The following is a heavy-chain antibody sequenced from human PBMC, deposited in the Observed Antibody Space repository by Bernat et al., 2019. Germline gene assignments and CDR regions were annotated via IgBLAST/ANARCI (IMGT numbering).Heavy chain of an antibody. Sequence: EVQLVESGGGLIQPGGSLRLSCAASGFTVSSNYMTWVRQAPGKGLEWVLVIYSGGSTYYADSVKGRFTISRDTSKNTLYLQMNSLRVEDTAVYYCAKAHQSNGNVCEYWGQGTLVTVSS. J-gene: IGHJ4*02. CDR1: GFTVSSNY. D-gene: IGHD2-2*01. V-gene: IGHV3-53*01. CDR3: AKAHQSNGNVCEY. CDR2: IYSGGST.